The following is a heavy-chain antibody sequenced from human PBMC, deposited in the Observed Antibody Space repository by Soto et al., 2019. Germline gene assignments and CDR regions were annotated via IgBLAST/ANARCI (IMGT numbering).Heavy chain of an antibody. V-gene: IGHV4-59*01. CDR1: GGSISTYY. D-gene: IGHD5-12*01. Sequence: LCGGSISTYYWSWIRQPPGKGLEWIGYIYYSGSTNYNPSLKSRVTISVDTSKNQFSLKLNSVTAADTAVYYCARGDGYFSDYWGQGTLVTVSS. J-gene: IGHJ4*02. CDR3: ARGDGYFSDY. CDR2: IYYSGST.